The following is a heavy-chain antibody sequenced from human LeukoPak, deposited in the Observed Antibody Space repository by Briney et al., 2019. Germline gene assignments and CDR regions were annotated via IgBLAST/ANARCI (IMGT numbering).Heavy chain of an antibody. D-gene: IGHD1-1*01. J-gene: IGHJ6*02. CDR2: ISSSSSTI. CDR3: ARPWNYYYYYVMDI. CDR1: GFTFSSYS. Sequence: GGSLRLSCAASGFTFSSYSMNWVRQAPGKGLEWVSYISSSSSTIYYADSVKGRFTISRDNAKNSLYLQMNSLRDEDTAVYYCARPWNYYYYYVMDIWGQGTTVTVSS. V-gene: IGHV3-48*02.